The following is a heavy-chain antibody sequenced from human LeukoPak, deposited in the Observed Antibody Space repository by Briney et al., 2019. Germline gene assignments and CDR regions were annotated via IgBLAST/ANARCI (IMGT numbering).Heavy chain of an antibody. CDR1: GLSLSNYP. D-gene: IGHD2-2*01. J-gene: IGHJ4*02. CDR3: AREYGSGTFD. CDR2: ITYDGAFDGGKT. V-gene: IGHV3-30*07. Sequence: GGSLRLSCEASGLSLSNYPMHWVRQAPGKGPEWITLITYDGAFDGGKTYYADSVKGRFTVSRDNSKNTLYLQMNSLRAEDTAVYFCAREYGSGTFDWGQGTLVTVSS.